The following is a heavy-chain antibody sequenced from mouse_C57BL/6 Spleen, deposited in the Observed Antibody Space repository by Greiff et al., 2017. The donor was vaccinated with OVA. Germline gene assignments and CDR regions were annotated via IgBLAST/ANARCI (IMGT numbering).Heavy chain of an antibody. D-gene: IGHD1-1*01. Sequence: QVQLQQSGAELVKPGASVKLSCKASGYTFTSYWMHWVKQRPGQGLEWIGMIHPNSGSTNYNEKFKSKATLTVDKSSSTAYMQLSSLTSEDSAVYYCAREGFITTVVALYYAMDYWGQGTSVTVSS. CDR3: AREGFITTVVALYYAMDY. CDR2: IHPNSGST. CDR1: GYTFTSYW. J-gene: IGHJ4*01. V-gene: IGHV1-64*01.